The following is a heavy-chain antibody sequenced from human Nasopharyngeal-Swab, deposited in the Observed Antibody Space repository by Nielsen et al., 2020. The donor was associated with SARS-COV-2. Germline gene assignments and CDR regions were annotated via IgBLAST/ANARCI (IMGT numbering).Heavy chain of an antibody. Sequence: ASVKASCKVSGYTLTVLPIHWVRQAPGKGLEWMGTVVPEDGEPIYAQNFQGRVTMTEDTSTYTAYLELSSLRSEDTAVYYCASGGSGVFGVVIYAFDIWGPGTLVTVSS. D-gene: IGHD3-3*01. V-gene: IGHV1-24*01. CDR2: VVPEDGEP. CDR3: ASGGSGVFGVVIYAFDI. J-gene: IGHJ3*02. CDR1: GYTLTVLP.